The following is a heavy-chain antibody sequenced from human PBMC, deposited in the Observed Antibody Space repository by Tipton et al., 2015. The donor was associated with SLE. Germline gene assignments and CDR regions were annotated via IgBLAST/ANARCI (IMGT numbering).Heavy chain of an antibody. D-gene: IGHD3-16*02. CDR2: IYHSGST. V-gene: IGHV4-30-2*01. CDR1: GGSISSGGYS. Sequence: TLSLTCAVSGGSISSGGYSWSWIRQPPGKGLEWIGHIYHSGSTYYNPSLKSRVTISVDTSKNQFSLKLSSVTAADTAVYYCARLNPGDYIWGSYPVFDYWGQGTLVTVSS. J-gene: IGHJ4*02. CDR3: ARLNPGDYIWGSYPVFDY.